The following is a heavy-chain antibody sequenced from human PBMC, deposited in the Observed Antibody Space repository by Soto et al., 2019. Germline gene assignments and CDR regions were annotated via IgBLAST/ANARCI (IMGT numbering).Heavy chain of an antibody. CDR2: ISGSGGST. CDR3: AKIKVTMVRGVISGLGAFDI. V-gene: IGHV3-23*01. D-gene: IGHD3-10*01. Sequence: GGSLRLSCAASGFTFSSYAMSWVRQAPGKGLEWVSAISGSGGSTYYADSVKGRFTISRDNSKNTLYLQMNSLRAEDTAVYYCAKIKVTMVRGVISGLGAFDIWGQGTMVTVSS. CDR1: GFTFSSYA. J-gene: IGHJ3*02.